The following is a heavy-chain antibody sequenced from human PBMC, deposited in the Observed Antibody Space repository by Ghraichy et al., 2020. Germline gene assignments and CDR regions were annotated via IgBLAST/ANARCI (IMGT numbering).Heavy chain of an antibody. D-gene: IGHD5-24*01. V-gene: IGHV3-30*18. CDR3: AKRGDSRDGYNRYFDY. CDR2: ISYDGSNK. J-gene: IGHJ4*02. CDR1: GFTFSSYG. Sequence: GGSLRLSCAASGFTFSSYGMHWVRQAPGKGLEWVAVISYDGSNKYYADSVKGRFTISRDNSKNTLYLQMNSLRAEDTAVYYCAKRGDSRDGYNRYFDYWGQGTLVTVSS.